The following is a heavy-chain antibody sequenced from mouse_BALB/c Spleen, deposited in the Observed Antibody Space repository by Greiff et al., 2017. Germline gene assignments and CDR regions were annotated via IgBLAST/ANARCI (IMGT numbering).Heavy chain of an antibody. CDR2: IYPGDGDT. Sequence: VHLVESGAELVRPGSSVKISCKASGYAFSSYWMNWVKQRPGQGLEWIGQIYPGDGDTNYNGKFKGKATLTADKSSSTAYMQLSSLTSEDSAVYFCARNWDPYYFDYWGQGTTLTVSS. V-gene: IGHV1-80*01. CDR1: GYAFSSYW. CDR3: ARNWDPYYFDY. J-gene: IGHJ2*01. D-gene: IGHD4-1*01.